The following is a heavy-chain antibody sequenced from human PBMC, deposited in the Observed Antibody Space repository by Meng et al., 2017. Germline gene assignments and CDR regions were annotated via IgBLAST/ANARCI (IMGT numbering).Heavy chain of an antibody. D-gene: IGHD6-13*01. V-gene: IGHV3-23*01. CDR3: AEDLPSSRGYGLRLLDAFDI. CDR2: ISGSGGST. CDR1: NFISSSYV. Sequence: SAATNFISSSYVMRWVRQAAGRGLGWVSAISGSGGSTYYADSVKGRFTISRDNSKNALYLQMNSLRAEDTAVYYCAEDLPSSRGYGLRLLDAFDIWGQGTMVTVSS. J-gene: IGHJ3*02.